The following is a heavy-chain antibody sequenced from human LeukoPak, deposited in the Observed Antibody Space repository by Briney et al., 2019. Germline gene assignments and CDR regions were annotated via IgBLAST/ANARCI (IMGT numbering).Heavy chain of an antibody. D-gene: IGHD6-6*01. Sequence: ASVKVSCKASGYTFTSYGITWVRQAPGQGLEWMGWISAHNGNTNYAQKLQGRVTMTTDTSTSTGHMELRSLRSDDTAVYYCARGYRIAARPGYYYYMDVWGKGTTVTVSS. V-gene: IGHV1-18*01. CDR2: ISAHNGNT. J-gene: IGHJ6*03. CDR3: ARGYRIAARPGYYYYMDV. CDR1: GYTFTSYG.